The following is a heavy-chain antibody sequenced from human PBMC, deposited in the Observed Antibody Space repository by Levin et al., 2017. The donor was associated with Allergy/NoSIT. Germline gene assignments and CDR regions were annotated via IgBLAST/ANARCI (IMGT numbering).Heavy chain of an antibody. CDR1: GFTFSSYS. Sequence: AGGSLRLSCAASGFTFSSYSMNWVRQAPGKGLEWVSYISSSSSTIYYADSVKGRFTISRDNAKNSLYLQMNSLRAEDTAVYYCARVNWGSPSRRDAFDIWGQGTMVTVSS. V-gene: IGHV3-48*01. D-gene: IGHD7-27*01. J-gene: IGHJ3*02. CDR2: ISSSSSTI. CDR3: ARVNWGSPSRRDAFDI.